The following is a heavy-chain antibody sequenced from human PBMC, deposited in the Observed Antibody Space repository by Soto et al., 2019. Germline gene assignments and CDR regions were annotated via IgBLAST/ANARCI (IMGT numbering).Heavy chain of an antibody. CDR3: ARAPVGANTNWFDP. CDR2: IWYDGSNK. D-gene: IGHD1-26*01. Sequence: PGGSLRLSCAASGFTFSSYGMHWVRQAPGKGLEWVAVIWYDGSNKYYADSVKGRLTISRDNSKNTLYLQMNSLRAEDTAVYYCARAPVGANTNWFDPWGQGTLVTVSS. CDR1: GFTFSSYG. V-gene: IGHV3-33*01. J-gene: IGHJ5*02.